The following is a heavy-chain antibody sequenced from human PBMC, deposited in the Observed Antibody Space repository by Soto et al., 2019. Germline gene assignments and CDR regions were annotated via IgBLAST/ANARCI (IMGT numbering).Heavy chain of an antibody. D-gene: IGHD6-19*01. Sequence: QVQLVESGGGVVQPGRSLRLSCAASGFTFSSYGMHWVRQAPGKGLEWVAVIWYDGSNKYYADSVKGRFTISRDNSKNTLYLQMNSLRAEDTAVYYCARDKGWLDYWGQGTLVTVSS. CDR3: ARDKGWLDY. CDR2: IWYDGSNK. V-gene: IGHV3-33*01. J-gene: IGHJ4*02. CDR1: GFTFSSYG.